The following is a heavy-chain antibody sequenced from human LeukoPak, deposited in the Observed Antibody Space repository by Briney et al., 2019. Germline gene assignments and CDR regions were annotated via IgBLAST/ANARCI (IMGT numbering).Heavy chain of an antibody. Sequence: ASVKVSCKASRDTFTIYDVNWVGQATGQGLEWMGWLNPNSGNTGYVQKFQGRVTMTMNTSISTAYMELTSLTSEDTAVYYCARSTMGARRKYDYWGQGTLVTVSS. J-gene: IGHJ4*02. CDR1: RDTFTIYD. D-gene: IGHD1-26*01. CDR2: LNPNSGNT. CDR3: ARSTMGARRKYDY. V-gene: IGHV1-8*01.